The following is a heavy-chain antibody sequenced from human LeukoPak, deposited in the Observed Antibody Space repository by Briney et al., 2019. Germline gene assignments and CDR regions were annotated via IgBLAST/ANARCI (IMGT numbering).Heavy chain of an antibody. Sequence: EASVKVSCKASGYTFTSYDINWVRQATGQGLEWMGWMNPNSGNTGYAQKFQGRVTITRNTSISTAYMELSSLRSEDTAVYYCARGLSLLRGGYSYVQNDAFDIWGQGTMVTVSS. V-gene: IGHV1-8*03. D-gene: IGHD5-18*01. J-gene: IGHJ3*02. CDR3: ARGLSLLRGGYSYVQNDAFDI. CDR2: MNPNSGNT. CDR1: GYTFTSYD.